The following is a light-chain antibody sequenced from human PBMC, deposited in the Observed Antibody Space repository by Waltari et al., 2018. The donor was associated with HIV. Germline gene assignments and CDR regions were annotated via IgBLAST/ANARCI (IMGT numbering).Light chain of an antibody. CDR2: SND. V-gene: IGLV1-44*01. Sequence: QSVLTQPPSTSGTPGQRVTISCSGSSSNIGSNTVNWYQQLPGTAPKLLIDSNDQRPSGVPDRFSGSKSGTSASLAISGLQSDDETDYYCASWDGSLNGWVFGGGTKLTVL. CDR3: ASWDGSLNGWV. J-gene: IGLJ3*02. CDR1: SSNIGSNT.